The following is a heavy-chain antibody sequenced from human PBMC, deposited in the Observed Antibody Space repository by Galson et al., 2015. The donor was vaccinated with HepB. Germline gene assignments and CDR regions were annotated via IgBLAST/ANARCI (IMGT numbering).Heavy chain of an antibody. J-gene: IGHJ4*02. CDR1: GFTFSSYS. D-gene: IGHD3-9*01. CDR3: ARDRDWAFDY. V-gene: IGHV3-48*02. CDR2: ISSTSAI. Sequence: SLRLSCAASGFTFSSYSMNWVRQAPGKGLEWVSYISSTSAIYYADSVKGRFTISRDNAKNSLYLQMNSLRDEDTAVYYCARDRDWAFDYWGQGTLVTVSS.